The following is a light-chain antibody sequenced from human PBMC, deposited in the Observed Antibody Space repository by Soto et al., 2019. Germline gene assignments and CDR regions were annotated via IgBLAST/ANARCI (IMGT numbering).Light chain of an antibody. V-gene: IGKV1-5*03. CDR1: QNIRSW. CDR2: SAS. CDR3: QEYNGNSGLT. J-gene: IGKJ4*01. Sequence: DIQMTQSPSTLSASVGDRVTITCRASQNIRSWLAWYQQKPGKAPELLIYSASGLESGVPSRFSGSGFGTEFTLTISRLQPDDFATYYCQEYNGNSGLTFGGGTKVEIK.